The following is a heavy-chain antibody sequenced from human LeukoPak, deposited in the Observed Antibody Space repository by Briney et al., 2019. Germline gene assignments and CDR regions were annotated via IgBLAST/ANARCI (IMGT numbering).Heavy chain of an antibody. CDR3: ASLRSSSWYDHFDY. V-gene: IGHV3-66*02. J-gene: IGHJ4*02. Sequence: GESLRLSCTASGFTFSITYMAWVRQAPGKGLEWVSVIYGGGDAYYADSVKGRFTISRDNSKNTLYLQMNSLRAEDTAVYYCASLRSSSWYDHFDYWGQGTLVTVSS. CDR2: IYGGGDA. CDR1: GFTFSITY. D-gene: IGHD6-13*01.